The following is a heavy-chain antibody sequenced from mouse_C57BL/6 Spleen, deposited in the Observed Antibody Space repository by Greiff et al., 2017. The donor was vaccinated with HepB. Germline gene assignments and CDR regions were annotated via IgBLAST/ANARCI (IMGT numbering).Heavy chain of an antibody. CDR3: ARGDPSFDY. J-gene: IGHJ2*01. CDR1: GYTFTDYY. CDR2: INPNNGGT. V-gene: IGHV1-26*01. Sequence: EVQLQQSGPELVKPGASVKISCKASGYTFTDYYMNWVKQSHGKSLEWIGDINPNNGGTSYNQKFKGKATLTVDKSSSTAYMELRSLTSEDSAVYYCARGDPSFDYWGQGTTLTVSS.